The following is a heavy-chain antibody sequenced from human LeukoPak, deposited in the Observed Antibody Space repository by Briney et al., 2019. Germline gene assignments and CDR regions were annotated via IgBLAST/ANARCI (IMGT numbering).Heavy chain of an antibody. CDR1: GYSFTSYW. J-gene: IGHJ4*02. D-gene: IGHD6-13*01. Sequence: GESLKISCKGSGYSFTSYWIGWVRQMPGKGLEWMGIIYPGDSDTRYSPSFQGQVTISADKSISTAYLQWSSLKASDTAMYYCVRLRTNWDGSSWYGGFDYWGQGTLVTVSS. V-gene: IGHV5-51*01. CDR3: VRLRTNWDGSSWYGGFDY. CDR2: IYPGDSDT.